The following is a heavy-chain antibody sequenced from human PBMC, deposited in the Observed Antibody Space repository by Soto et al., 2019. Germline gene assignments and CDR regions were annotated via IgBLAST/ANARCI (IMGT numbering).Heavy chain of an antibody. CDR2: IIPIYGIT. V-gene: IGHV1-69*01. CDR1: GGIFTNYA. CDR3: AKEVGTVHYYNYTMDV. D-gene: IGHD1-1*01. J-gene: IGHJ6*01. Sequence: QVQLVQSGAEVKKPGSSVKVSCKASGGIFTNYAISWVRQAPGQGLEWMGGIIPIYGITTYAQKFQGRVTITADESTTTVYMEQRSLRSDDTAVYYCAKEVGTVHYYNYTMDVWGQGTSVIVSA.